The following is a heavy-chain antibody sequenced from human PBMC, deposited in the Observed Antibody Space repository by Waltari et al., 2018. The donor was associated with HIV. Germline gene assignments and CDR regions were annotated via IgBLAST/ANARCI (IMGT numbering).Heavy chain of an antibody. D-gene: IGHD3-10*01. CDR2: ISHTGGTT. CDR1: GGSISRNYYF. J-gene: IGHJ2*01. Sequence: QSQLQESDPGLVQPSETLSTPCTVSGGSISRNYYFWDWVRQPPGKGLEWIGTISHTGGTTYYNPSLKSRVIISVDTSKDQSSLKLSSMTATDTAVYYCARQRGSGLWYFDLWGRGTLVSVSS. V-gene: IGHV4-39*01. CDR3: ARQRGSGLWYFDL.